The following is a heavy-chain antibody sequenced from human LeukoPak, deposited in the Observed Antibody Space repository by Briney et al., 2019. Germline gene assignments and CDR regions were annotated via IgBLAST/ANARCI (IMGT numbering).Heavy chain of an antibody. D-gene: IGHD6-13*01. CDR3: AREGYSNNWGRGHYFDY. CDR1: GYTFTSYY. V-gene: IGHV1-46*01. CDR2: INPSGGST. J-gene: IGHJ4*02. Sequence: ASVKVSCKASGYTFTSYYMHWVRQAPGQGLEWMGIINPSGGSTSYAQKFQGRVTMARDTSTSTVYMELSSLRGDDTALYYCAREGYSNNWGRGHYFDYWGQGTLVTVSS.